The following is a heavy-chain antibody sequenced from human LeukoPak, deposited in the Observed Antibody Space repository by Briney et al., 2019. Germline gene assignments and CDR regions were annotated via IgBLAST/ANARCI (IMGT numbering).Heavy chain of an antibody. CDR3: ARGISKFDY. Sequence: NASQTLSLTCTVSGGSISSGSYYWSWIRQPAGKGLEWIGRIYTSGSTNYNPSLKSRVTISVDTSKNQFSLKLSSVTAADTAVYYCARGISKFDYWGQGTLVTVSS. CDR1: GGSISSGSYY. V-gene: IGHV4-61*02. CDR2: IYTSGST. J-gene: IGHJ4*02.